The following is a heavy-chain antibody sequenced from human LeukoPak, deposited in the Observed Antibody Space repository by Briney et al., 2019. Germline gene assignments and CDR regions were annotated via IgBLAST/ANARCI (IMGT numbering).Heavy chain of an antibody. D-gene: IGHD2-21*02. CDR3: AKDQVVVVTAIHAFDI. CDR2: ISGSGGRT. Sequence: GGSLRLSCAASGFTFSSYAMSWVRQAPGKGLEWVSGISGSGGRTYYADSVKGRFTISRDNSKNTLYLQLKSLRAEDTAVYYCAKDQVVVVTAIHAFDIWGQGTMVTVSS. J-gene: IGHJ3*02. CDR1: GFTFSSYA. V-gene: IGHV3-23*01.